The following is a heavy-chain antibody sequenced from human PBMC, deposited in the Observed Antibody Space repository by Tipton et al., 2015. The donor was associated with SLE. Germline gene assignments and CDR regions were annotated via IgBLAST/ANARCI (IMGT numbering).Heavy chain of an antibody. CDR3: ARDRYGSIDY. Sequence: SLRLSCAESGFTFSTYVMHWVRQAPGKGLESVALLWFDASQKYYSDSVKGRFIISRDNTNNKLYLEMNSLRAEDTAVYYCARDRYGSIDYWGQGALVTVSS. J-gene: IGHJ4*02. V-gene: IGHV3-33*01. CDR2: LWFDASQK. D-gene: IGHD1-26*01. CDR1: GFTFSTYV.